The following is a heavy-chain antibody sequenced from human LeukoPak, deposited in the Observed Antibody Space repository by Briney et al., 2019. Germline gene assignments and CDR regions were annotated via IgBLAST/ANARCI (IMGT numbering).Heavy chain of an antibody. Sequence: PGGSLRLSCAASGFTFNNYAMNWVRQAPGKGLEWVSVISGSGGTTYYAASVEGRFTISRDNSKNTLYLQLNSLRAEDTAVYYCAKDFRVVVAATFDSWGQGTLVTVSS. CDR3: AKDFRVVVAATFDS. J-gene: IGHJ4*02. CDR1: GFTFNNYA. D-gene: IGHD2-15*01. V-gene: IGHV3-23*01. CDR2: ISGSGGTT.